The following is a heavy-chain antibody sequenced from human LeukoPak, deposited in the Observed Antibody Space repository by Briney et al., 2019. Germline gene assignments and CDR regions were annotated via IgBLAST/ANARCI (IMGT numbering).Heavy chain of an antibody. CDR1: GFTFSSYG. D-gene: IGHD2-15*01. J-gene: IGHJ4*02. CDR2: INQDGSEK. V-gene: IGHV3-7*01. Sequence: GGSLRLSCAASGFTFSSYGMHWVRQAPGKGLEWVANINQDGSEKYYVDSVKGRFTISRDNAKNSLSLQMNSLRAEDTAVYSCARTRVSGGTFYHPFDYWGQGTLVTVSS. CDR3: ARTRVSGGTFYHPFDY.